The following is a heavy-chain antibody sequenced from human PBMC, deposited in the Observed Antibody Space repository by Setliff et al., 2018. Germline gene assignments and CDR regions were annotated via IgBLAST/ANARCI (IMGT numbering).Heavy chain of an antibody. Sequence: SGPTLVNPTQTLTLTCTFSGFSLSTAGTRASWIRQPPGKALEWLARIDWDDDKFYGTSLKTRLTISKDTSKNQVVLTMTNMDPVDTATYYCARVYAYSYGFDYWGQGTPVTVSS. J-gene: IGHJ4*02. CDR1: GFSLSTAGTR. CDR2: IDWDDDK. CDR3: ARVYAYSYGFDY. D-gene: IGHD3-16*01. V-gene: IGHV2-70*04.